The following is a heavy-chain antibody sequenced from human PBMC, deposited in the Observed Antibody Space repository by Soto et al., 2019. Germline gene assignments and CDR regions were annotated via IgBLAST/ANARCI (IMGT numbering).Heavy chain of an antibody. CDR2: INLNGIT. D-gene: IGHD3-3*02. CDR1: GGFFSGYF. V-gene: IGHV4-34*01. J-gene: IGHJ5*02. Sequence: QVQLQQWGAGLLMPSETLSLTCAVYGGFFSGYFWSWIRQPPGKGLEWIGEINLNGITNFNPSLQTRVPISLDTSQKQIFLMRTSVTAADPAVYYCARSLPGSDNPTFSSWFDPWGQGTLVTVSS. CDR3: ARSLPGSDNPTFSSWFDP.